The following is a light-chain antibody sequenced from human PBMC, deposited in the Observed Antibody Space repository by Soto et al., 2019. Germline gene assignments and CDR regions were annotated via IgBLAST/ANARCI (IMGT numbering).Light chain of an antibody. CDR1: SSNIGAGYD. J-gene: IGLJ2*01. V-gene: IGLV1-40*01. CDR2: GNS. CDR3: QSYDSSLSGHVV. Sequence: QSVLTQPPSVSGAPGQRVTISCTGSSSNIGAGYDVHWYQHLPGTVPKLLISGNSNRPSGVPDRFSGSKSGTSASLAITGLQAEDEADYYCQSYDSSLSGHVVFGGGTKVTVL.